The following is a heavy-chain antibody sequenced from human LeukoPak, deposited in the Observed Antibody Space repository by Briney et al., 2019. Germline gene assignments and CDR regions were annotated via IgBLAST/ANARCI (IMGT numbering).Heavy chain of an antibody. J-gene: IGHJ3*02. Sequence: GASVKVSCKASGYTFTSYGISWVRQAPGQGLEWMGWISAYNGNTNYAQKLQGRVTMTTDTSTSTAYMELRSLRSDDTAVYYCAREGLIVATTAHHDAFDIWGQGTMVTVSS. CDR1: GYTFTSYG. CDR3: AREGLIVATTAHHDAFDI. CDR2: ISAYNGNT. D-gene: IGHD5-12*01. V-gene: IGHV1-18*01.